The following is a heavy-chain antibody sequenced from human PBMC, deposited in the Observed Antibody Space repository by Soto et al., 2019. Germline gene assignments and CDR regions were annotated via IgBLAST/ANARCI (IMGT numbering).Heavy chain of an antibody. CDR2: VTGDGHTI. CDR1: GFTFANSW. CDR3: ATAEVDY. J-gene: IGHJ4*02. Sequence: GGSLRLSCAASGFTFANSWMHWIRQAPGKGPEWVSRVTGDGHTIQYADSVKGRFTVSRDNAKNTLYLQMNSLRAEDTAVYYCATAEVDYWGQGTLVTV. V-gene: IGHV3-74*01.